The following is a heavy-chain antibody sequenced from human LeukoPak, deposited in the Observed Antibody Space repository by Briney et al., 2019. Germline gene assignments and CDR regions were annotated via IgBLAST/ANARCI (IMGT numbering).Heavy chain of an antibody. D-gene: IGHD2-2*02. V-gene: IGHV4-34*01. Sequence: SETLSLTCAVYGGSFGGYHWSWLRQPPGKGLEWIGEIDDSGSSNYNPSLKSRVTISVDTPKNQFSLKLTSVTAADTAVYYCVRGLYCSSTSCYKDYWGQGTLVTVSS. CDR1: GGSFGGYH. J-gene: IGHJ4*02. CDR3: VRGLYCSSTSCYKDY. CDR2: IDDSGSS.